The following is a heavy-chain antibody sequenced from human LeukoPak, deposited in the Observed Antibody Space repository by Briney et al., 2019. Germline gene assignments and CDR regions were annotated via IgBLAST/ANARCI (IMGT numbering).Heavy chain of an antibody. CDR2: IYYSGST. Sequence: PSETLSLTCTVSGGSISSYYWSWIRQPPGKGLEWIGYIYYSGSTNYNPSLKSRVTISVDTSKNQFSLKLSSVTAADTAVYYCARGCYYGSNWFDPWGQGTLVTVSS. CDR1: GGSISSYY. D-gene: IGHD3-10*01. V-gene: IGHV4-59*01. CDR3: ARGCYYGSNWFDP. J-gene: IGHJ5*02.